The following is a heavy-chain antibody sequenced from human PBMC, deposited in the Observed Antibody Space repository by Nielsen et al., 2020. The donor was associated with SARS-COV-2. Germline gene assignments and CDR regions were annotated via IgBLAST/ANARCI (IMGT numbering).Heavy chain of an antibody. Sequence: SETLSLTCTVSGGSISSSSYYWGWIRQPPGKGLEWIGSIYYSGSTYYNPSLKSRVTISVDTSKNQFSLKLSSVTAADTAVYYCARYTAEYYFDYWGQGTLVTVSS. V-gene: IGHV4-39*01. CDR2: IYYSGST. CDR3: ARYTAEYYFDY. D-gene: IGHD5-18*01. J-gene: IGHJ4*02. CDR1: GGSISSSSYY.